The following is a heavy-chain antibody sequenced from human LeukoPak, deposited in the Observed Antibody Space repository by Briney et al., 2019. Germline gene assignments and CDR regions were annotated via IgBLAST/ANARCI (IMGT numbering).Heavy chain of an antibody. D-gene: IGHD3-22*01. J-gene: IGHJ4*02. Sequence: GGSLRLSCAASGLTFSSYAMSWVRQAPGKGLEWVSGISGSGDNTYYADSVKGRFTISRDNSKNTLYVQVNSPGTEDTAAYYCAKGSYYDSSGSFYFDYWGQGTLVTVSS. CDR2: ISGSGDNT. CDR3: AKGSYYDSSGSFYFDY. V-gene: IGHV3-23*01. CDR1: GLTFSSYA.